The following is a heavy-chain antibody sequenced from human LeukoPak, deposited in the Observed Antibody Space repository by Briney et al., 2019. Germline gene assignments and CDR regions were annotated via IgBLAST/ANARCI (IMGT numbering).Heavy chain of an antibody. V-gene: IGHV1-2*02. J-gene: IGHJ4*02. CDR1: GYTFTVYY. D-gene: IGHD5-18*01. CDR3: ARDKRTAMVLPDY. Sequence: ASVKVSCKASGYTFTVYYMPWVRQAPGQGLEWMGWINPNSGGTNYAQKFQGRVTMTRDTSISTAYMELSRLRSDDTAVYYCARDKRTAMVLPDYWGQGTLVTVSS. CDR2: INPNSGGT.